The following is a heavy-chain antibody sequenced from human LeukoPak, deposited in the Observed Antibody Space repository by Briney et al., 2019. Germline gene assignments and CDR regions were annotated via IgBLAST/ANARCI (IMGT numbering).Heavy chain of an antibody. CDR1: GGTFSSYA. J-gene: IGHJ5*02. V-gene: IGHV1-69*05. Sequence: SVTVSCMASGGTFSSYAISWVRQAPGQGLERMGGIIPIFGTANYAQKFQGRVTITTDESTSTACMELSSLRSEDTAVYYCARDGSGLLYSSSWYEYNWFDPWGQGTLVTVSS. CDR3: ARDGSGLLYSSSWYEYNWFDP. CDR2: IIPIFGTA. D-gene: IGHD6-13*01.